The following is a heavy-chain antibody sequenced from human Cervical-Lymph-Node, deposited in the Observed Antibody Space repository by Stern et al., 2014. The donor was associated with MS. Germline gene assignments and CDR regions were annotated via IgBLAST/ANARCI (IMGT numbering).Heavy chain of an antibody. D-gene: IGHD3-10*01. Sequence: EVQLGESGGALVQPGGSLRLYCVASGFTFRDYWMHWVRQTPRQGLVWLALINRDATITNHADSVRGRFTISRDNARNTLYLQMNSLRAEDTAVYYCTKDTYGPEDYWGQGTSVTVSS. CDR3: TKDTYGPEDY. CDR1: GFTFRDYW. J-gene: IGHJ4*02. V-gene: IGHV3-74*01. CDR2: INRDATIT.